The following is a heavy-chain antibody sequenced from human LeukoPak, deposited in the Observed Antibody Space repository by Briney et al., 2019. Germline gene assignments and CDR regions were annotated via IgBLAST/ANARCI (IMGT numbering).Heavy chain of an antibody. J-gene: IGHJ4*02. D-gene: IGHD1-14*01. CDR2: INSDGTTT. V-gene: IGHV3-74*01. Sequence: GGSLRLSCAASGFTFSSSWMHWVRQAPGKGLVWVSRINSDGTTTAYADSVKGRFTISRDNAKNTLYLQTNSLRAEDTAVYYCVKDLDNHYYQTLFDYWGQGTLVTVSS. CDR3: VKDLDNHYYQTLFDY. CDR1: GFTFSSSW.